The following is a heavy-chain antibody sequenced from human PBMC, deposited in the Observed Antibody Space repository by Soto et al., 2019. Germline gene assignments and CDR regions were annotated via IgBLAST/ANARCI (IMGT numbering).Heavy chain of an antibody. CDR2: IDPSDSYT. D-gene: IGHD1-26*01. Sequence: PGESLKISCKGSGYSFTSYWTSWVRQMPGKGLEWMGRIDPSDSYTNYSQSFQGHVTISADKSISTAYLQWSSLKASDTAMYYCARGVVGATYYFDYWGQGTLVTVSS. CDR3: ARGVVGATYYFDY. CDR1: GYSFTSYW. V-gene: IGHV5-10-1*01. J-gene: IGHJ4*02.